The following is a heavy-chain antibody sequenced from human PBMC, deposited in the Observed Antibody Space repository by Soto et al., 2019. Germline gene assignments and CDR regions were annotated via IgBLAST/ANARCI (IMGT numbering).Heavy chain of an antibody. J-gene: IGHJ5*02. V-gene: IGHV4-30-4*01. CDR1: GDYIHVGGYY. Sequence: SETLSLTCSVSGDYIHVGGYYWTWIRQRPGKGLEWMGYIYYTGKTYYNPSLESRLTMSVDRSKNQFSLRLTSVTAADTAVYFCGRDLTSNANCIDPWGQGTLVTVAS. CDR3: GRDLTSNANCIDP. D-gene: IGHD2-2*01. CDR2: IYYTGKT.